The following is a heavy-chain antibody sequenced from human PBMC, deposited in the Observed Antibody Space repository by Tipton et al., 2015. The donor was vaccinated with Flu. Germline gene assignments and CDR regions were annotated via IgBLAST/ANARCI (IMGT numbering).Heavy chain of an antibody. CDR3: AREPSSDYGMDV. CDR1: GLTFSSYW. J-gene: IGHJ6*02. CDR2: INADGSGA. Sequence: GSLRLSCAVSGLTFSSYWMHWVRQAPGKGLMWISRINADGSGANYADSVRGRFTVSRDNAKNTLYLEMNGLRAEDTAVYYCAREPSSDYGMDVWGQGTTVTVS. V-gene: IGHV3-74*01.